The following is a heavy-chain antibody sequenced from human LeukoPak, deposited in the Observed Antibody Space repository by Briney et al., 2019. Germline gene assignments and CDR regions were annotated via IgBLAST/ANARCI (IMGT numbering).Heavy chain of an antibody. CDR2: IYHSGST. V-gene: IGHV4-30-2*01. CDR1: GGSISSGGYY. J-gene: IGHJ5*02. Sequence: SETLSLTCTVSGGSISSGGYYWSWIRQPPGKGLEWIGYIYHSGSTYYNPSLKSRVTISVDRSKNQFSLKLSSVTAADTAVYYCARGWYSSSDNNWFDPWGQGTLVTVSS. D-gene: IGHD6-6*01. CDR3: ARGWYSSSDNNWFDP.